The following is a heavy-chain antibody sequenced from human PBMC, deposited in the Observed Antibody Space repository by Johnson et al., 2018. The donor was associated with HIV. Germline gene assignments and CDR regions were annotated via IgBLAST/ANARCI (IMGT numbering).Heavy chain of an antibody. CDR1: GFTVSSNY. CDR2: IYSGGST. CDR3: ARDGHYYDSSGYYYLGAFDI. V-gene: IGHV3-66*01. J-gene: IGHJ3*02. Sequence: VQLVESGGGLVKPGGSLRLSCAASGFTVSSNYMSWVRQAPGKGLEWVSVIYSGGSTYYADSVKGRFTISRDNSKNTLYLQMNSLRAEDTAVYYCARDGHYYDSSGYYYLGAFDIWGQGTMVTVSS. D-gene: IGHD3-22*01.